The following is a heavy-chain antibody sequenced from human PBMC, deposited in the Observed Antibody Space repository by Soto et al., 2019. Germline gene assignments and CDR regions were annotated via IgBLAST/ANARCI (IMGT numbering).Heavy chain of an antibody. V-gene: IGHV4-59*01. CDR2: IYYSGST. D-gene: IGHD6-6*01. J-gene: IGHJ4*02. CDR3: ARVGGLAARTFDY. Sequence: PSETLSLTCTVSGGYIRDFYGSWIRQPPGKGLEWIGYIYYSGSTNYNPSLKSRVTISVDTSKNQFSLNLRSMSPADTAVYYCARVGGLAARTFDYWGPGTLVTVSS. CDR1: GGYIRDFY.